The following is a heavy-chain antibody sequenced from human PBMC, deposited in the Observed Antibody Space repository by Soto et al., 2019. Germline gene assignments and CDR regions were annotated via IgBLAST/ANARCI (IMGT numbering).Heavy chain of an antibody. CDR1: GFTFSSYS. D-gene: IGHD3-16*01. J-gene: IGHJ3*01. CDR3: ARGGMLISAFDF. Sequence: PGGSLRLSCAASGFTFSSYSMNWVRQAPGKGLEWVSSISSSSSYIYYAASVKGRFTISRDDAKNSLYLEMNSLRPEDTALYYCARGGMLISAFDFWGQGTVVTVSS. V-gene: IGHV3-21*04. CDR2: ISSSSSYI.